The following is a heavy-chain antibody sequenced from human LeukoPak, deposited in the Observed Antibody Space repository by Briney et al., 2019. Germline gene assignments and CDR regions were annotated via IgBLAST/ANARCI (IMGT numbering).Heavy chain of an antibody. V-gene: IGHV3-23*01. J-gene: IGHJ4*02. D-gene: IGHD5-12*01. CDR3: ASGFLTYGGYDY. CDR1: GFTFSSYG. CDR2: ISGSGGST. Sequence: GGSLRLSCAASGFTFSSYGMSWVRQAPGKGLEWVSAISGSGGSTYYADSVKGRFTISGDNSKNTLYLQMNSLRAEDTAVYYCASGFLTYGGYDYWGQGTLVTVSS.